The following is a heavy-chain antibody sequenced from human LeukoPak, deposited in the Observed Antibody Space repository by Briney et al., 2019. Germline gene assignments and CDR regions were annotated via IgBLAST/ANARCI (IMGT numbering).Heavy chain of an antibody. J-gene: IGHJ3*02. D-gene: IGHD3-9*01. Sequence: ASVKVSCKASGYTFISYTMNWVRQAPGQGLEWMGWINTNTGNPTYAQGFTGRFVFSLDTSVSTAYLQISSLKAEDTAVYYCASPDPPYYDISPPHPFDIWGQGTMVTVST. V-gene: IGHV7-4-1*02. CDR1: GYTFISYT. CDR2: INTNTGNP. CDR3: ASPDPPYYDISPPHPFDI.